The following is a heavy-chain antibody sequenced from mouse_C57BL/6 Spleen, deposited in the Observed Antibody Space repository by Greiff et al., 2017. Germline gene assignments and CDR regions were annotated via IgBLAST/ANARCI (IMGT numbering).Heavy chain of an antibody. CDR3: TRPYYGSTFAY. J-gene: IGHJ3*01. Sequence: VKLMESGAELVRPGASVTLSCKASGYTFTDYEMHWVKQTPVHGLEWIGAIDPETGGTAYNQKFKGKAILTADKSSSTAYMELRSLTSEDSAVYYCTRPYYGSTFAYWGQGTLVTVSA. V-gene: IGHV1-15*01. D-gene: IGHD1-1*01. CDR1: GYTFTDYE. CDR2: IDPETGGT.